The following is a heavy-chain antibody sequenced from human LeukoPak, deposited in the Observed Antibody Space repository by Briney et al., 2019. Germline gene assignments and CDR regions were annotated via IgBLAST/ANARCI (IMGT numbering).Heavy chain of an antibody. Sequence: SETLSLTCTVPGDSISGGDYSWNWIRQPPGNGLEWIGYIYHSGSTYHSPSLESRVTMSVDKSRNQFSLKLTSVTAADTAVYYCARVGHYFYGSGSYLGGFDYWGQGALVIVSS. J-gene: IGHJ4*02. CDR1: GDSISGGDYS. CDR3: ARVGHYFYGSGSYLGGFDY. CDR2: IYHSGST. D-gene: IGHD3-10*01. V-gene: IGHV4-30-2*01.